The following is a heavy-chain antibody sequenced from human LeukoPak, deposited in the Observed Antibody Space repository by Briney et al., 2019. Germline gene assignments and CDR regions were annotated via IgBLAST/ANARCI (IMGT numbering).Heavy chain of an antibody. D-gene: IGHD6-19*01. CDR3: AKDRRGSGSIFDY. J-gene: IGHJ4*02. CDR1: GFTFSSYG. Sequence: GRSLRLSCAASGFTFSSYGMHWVRQAPGKGLEWVAVIWYDGSNKYYADSVKGRFTTSRDNSKNTLYLQMNSLRAEDTAVYYCAKDRRGSGSIFDYWGQGTLVTVSS. CDR2: IWYDGSNK. V-gene: IGHV3-33*06.